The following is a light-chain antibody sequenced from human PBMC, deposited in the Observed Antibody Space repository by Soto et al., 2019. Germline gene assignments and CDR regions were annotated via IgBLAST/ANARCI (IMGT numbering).Light chain of an antibody. CDR2: GAS. CDR3: QQYGSSTWT. J-gene: IGKJ1*01. CDR1: QSVSSSY. Sequence: EIVLMQSPGTLSLSPGVRATLSCRASQSVSSSYLAWYQQKPGQAPRLLIYGASSRATGIPDRFSGSGSGTDFTLTISRLEPKDFAVYYCQQYGSSTWTLGQVTKVEIK. V-gene: IGKV3-20*01.